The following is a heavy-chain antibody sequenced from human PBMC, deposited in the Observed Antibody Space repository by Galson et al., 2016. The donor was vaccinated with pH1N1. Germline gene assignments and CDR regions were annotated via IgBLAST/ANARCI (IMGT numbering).Heavy chain of an antibody. CDR3: VRARLDKVNSWPPFSHYYYMDV. J-gene: IGHJ6*03. D-gene: IGHD2/OR15-2a*01. CDR1: GFIFYAYE. Sequence: SCAASGFIFYAYEMTWVRQAPGKGLEWLSYISTSGSDIYYADSVKGRFTISRDNAKNSLVLQMNNLRVEDTAVYYCVRARLDKVNSWPPFSHYYYMDVWGKGTTVTVSS. V-gene: IGHV3-48*03. CDR2: ISTSGSDI.